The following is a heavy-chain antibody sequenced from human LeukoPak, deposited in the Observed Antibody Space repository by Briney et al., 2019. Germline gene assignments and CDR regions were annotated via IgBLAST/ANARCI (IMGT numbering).Heavy chain of an antibody. CDR3: ARCHFDRSTYGLGALYYYYYMDV. Sequence: SETLSLTCAVYGVSFSDYYWTWHRQPPGKGLEWVGDIKKDGATNNSPSHGSRATISVETSKNQFSLKLTSVTAADTAVYYCARCHFDRSTYGLGALYYYYYMDVWGKGTTVTVSS. J-gene: IGHJ6*03. D-gene: IGHD3-22*01. V-gene: IGHV4-34*04. CDR2: IKKDGAT. CDR1: GVSFSDYY.